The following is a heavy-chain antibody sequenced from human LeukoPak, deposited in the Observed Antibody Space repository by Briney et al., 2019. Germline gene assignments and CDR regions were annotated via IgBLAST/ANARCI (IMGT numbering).Heavy chain of an antibody. J-gene: IGHJ3*02. V-gene: IGHV3-21*01. CDR3: ARDIAAAGYDAFDI. CDR1: GFTFSSYS. Sequence: PGGSLRLSCAASGFTFSSYSMNWVRQAPGKGLEWVSSISSSSSYIYYADSVKGRFTISRDNAKNSLYLQMNSLRAEDTAVYYCARDIAAAGYDAFDIWGQGTMVTVSS. CDR2: ISSSSSYI. D-gene: IGHD6-13*01.